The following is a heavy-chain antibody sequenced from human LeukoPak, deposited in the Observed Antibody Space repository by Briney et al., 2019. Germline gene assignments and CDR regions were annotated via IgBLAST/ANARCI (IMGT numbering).Heavy chain of an antibody. CDR2: IIGSCSST. J-gene: IGHJ4*02. V-gene: IGHV3-23*01. CDR1: GFTFSSYW. Sequence: QPGGSLRLSCAASGFTFSSYWMHWVRQAPGKGLEWVSAIIGSCSSTYYADSVKGRFTISRDNSKNTLFLQMNSLRAEDTAVYYCAKDRAQQLVLDFWGQGTLVTVSS. CDR3: AKDRAQQLVLDF. D-gene: IGHD6-13*01.